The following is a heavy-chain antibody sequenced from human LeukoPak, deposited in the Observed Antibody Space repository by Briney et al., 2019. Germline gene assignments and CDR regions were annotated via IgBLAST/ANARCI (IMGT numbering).Heavy chain of an antibody. V-gene: IGHV3-30*02. Sequence: GGSLRLSCAASGFTFSSYGMHWVRQAPGKGLEWVAFIRYDGSNKYYADSVKGRFTISRDNSKNTLYLQMNSLRAEDTAVYYCAKGDTTWELPHDYWGQGTLVTVSS. CDR2: IRYDGSNK. CDR3: AKGDTTWELPHDY. J-gene: IGHJ4*02. CDR1: GFTFSSYG. D-gene: IGHD1-26*01.